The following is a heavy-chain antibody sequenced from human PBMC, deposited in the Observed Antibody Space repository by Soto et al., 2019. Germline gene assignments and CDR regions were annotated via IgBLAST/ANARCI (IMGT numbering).Heavy chain of an antibody. CDR2: IWYDGSNK. CDR3: ARGVAKYSSSFFDY. Sequence: GGSLRLSCAASGFTFSSYGMHWVRQAPGKGLEWVAVIWYDGSNKYYADSVKGRFIISRDNSKNTLYLQMNSLRAEDTAVYYCARGVAKYSSSFFDYWVQGTLVTVSS. D-gene: IGHD6-6*01. V-gene: IGHV3-33*01. J-gene: IGHJ4*02. CDR1: GFTFSSYG.